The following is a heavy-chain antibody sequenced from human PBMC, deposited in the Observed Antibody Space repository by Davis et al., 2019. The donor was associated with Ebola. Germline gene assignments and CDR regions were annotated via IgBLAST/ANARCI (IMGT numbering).Heavy chain of an antibody. CDR2: IYYSGST. CDR1: GGSISSYY. Sequence: MPSETLSLTCTVSGGSISSYYWSWIRQPPGKGLEWIGEIYYSGSTNYNPSLKSRVTISVDTSKNQFSLKLSSVTATDTAMYYCAREGMVDNWGFDYWGQGTLVTVSS. V-gene: IGHV4-59*01. D-gene: IGHD1-1*01. J-gene: IGHJ4*02. CDR3: AREGMVDNWGFDY.